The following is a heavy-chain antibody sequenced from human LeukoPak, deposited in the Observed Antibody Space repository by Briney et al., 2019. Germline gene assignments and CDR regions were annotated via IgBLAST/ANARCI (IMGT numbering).Heavy chain of an antibody. J-gene: IGHJ4*02. CDR3: VKKAVTGLGTSYYDY. CDR1: GFTFSNAW. D-gene: IGHD3-16*01. V-gene: IGHV3-64D*09. CDR2: ISNDGLNT. Sequence: GGSLRLSCAASGFTFSNAWMSWVRQAPGRGLEYVSAISNDGLNTHYADSVKATFSISRDNSKNTLYLQMSSLRTEDTAVYYCVKKAVTGLGTSYYDYWGQGTVVTVSS.